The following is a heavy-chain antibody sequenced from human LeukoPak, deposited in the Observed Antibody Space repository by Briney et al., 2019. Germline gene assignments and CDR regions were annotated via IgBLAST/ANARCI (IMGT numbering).Heavy chain of an antibody. Sequence: GGSLRLSCAASGFIFSDHWMHWVRPAPGKGLVWLSRINNDGSSTIYADSVKGRFTFSRDNAENTLFLEMSSLRVEDTAVYYCVRERNNFWSGHHSIFDSWGQGTLVTVSP. D-gene: IGHD3-3*01. CDR2: INNDGSST. J-gene: IGHJ4*02. CDR1: GFIFSDHW. CDR3: VRERNNFWSGHHSIFDS. V-gene: IGHV3-74*01.